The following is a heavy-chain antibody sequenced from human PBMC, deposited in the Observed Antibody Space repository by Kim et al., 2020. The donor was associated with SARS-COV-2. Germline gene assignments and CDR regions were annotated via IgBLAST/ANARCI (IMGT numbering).Heavy chain of an antibody. CDR1: GFTFSDYY. Sequence: GGSLRLSCAASGFTFSDYYMSWIRQAPGKGLEWVSYISSSGSTIYYADSVKGRFIISRDNAKNSLYLQMNSLRAEDTAVYYCAGQPYCSSTSCQPHWYFDLWGRGTLVTVSS. V-gene: IGHV3-11*01. J-gene: IGHJ2*01. D-gene: IGHD2-2*01. CDR3: AGQPYCSSTSCQPHWYFDL. CDR2: ISSSGSTI.